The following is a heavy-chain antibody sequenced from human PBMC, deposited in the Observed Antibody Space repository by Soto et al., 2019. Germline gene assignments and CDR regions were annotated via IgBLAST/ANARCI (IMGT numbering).Heavy chain of an antibody. J-gene: IGHJ2*01. D-gene: IGHD2-21*02. CDR2: ISSDGKSQ. CDR3: ARGVCGGDCYLGRGYFDL. CDR1: EFSLRTHD. Sequence: QEQLVESGGGVVQPGRSLRLSCGASEFSLRTHDMHWVRQAPGKGLEWLAVISSDGKSQFHADSVKGRLTISRDDSENTLYLQMNSLGPEDTAVYYCARGVCGGDCYLGRGYFDLWGRGTLVTVSS. V-gene: IGHV3-30*03.